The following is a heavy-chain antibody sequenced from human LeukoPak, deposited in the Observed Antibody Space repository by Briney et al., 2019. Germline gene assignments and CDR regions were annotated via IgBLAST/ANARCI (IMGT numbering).Heavy chain of an antibody. D-gene: IGHD1-1*01. CDR3: ATVGRGNDRRDAFDI. CDR1: GYTLTELS. CDR2: FDPEDGET. V-gene: IGHV1-24*01. Sequence: ASVKVSCKVSGYTLTELSMHWVRQAPGKGLEWMGGFDPEDGETIYAQKFQGRVTMTEDTSTDTAYMELSSLRSEDTAAYYCATVGRGNDRRDAFDISGQGTMVTVS. J-gene: IGHJ3*02.